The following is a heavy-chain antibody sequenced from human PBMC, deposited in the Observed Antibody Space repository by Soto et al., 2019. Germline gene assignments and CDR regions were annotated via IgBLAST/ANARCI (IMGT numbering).Heavy chain of an antibody. J-gene: IGHJ4*02. CDR3: AADSVHDATVAGDY. CDR1: GFTFSTHW. Sequence: EVQLVESGGGLVQPGGSLRLSCVASGFTFSTHWMHWVRQVPEKGLVWVSRINGDGSETTYANSVRGRLTISRDNAKKTLYLQMNKLRVEDTAVYYCAADSVHDATVAGDYWGQGTLVTVSS. D-gene: IGHD2-15*01. V-gene: IGHV3-74*01. CDR2: INGDGSET.